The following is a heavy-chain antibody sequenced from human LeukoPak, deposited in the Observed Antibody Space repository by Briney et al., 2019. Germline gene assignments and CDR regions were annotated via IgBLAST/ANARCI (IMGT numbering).Heavy chain of an antibody. J-gene: IGHJ2*01. CDR3: ATGHSSGWYWDFDL. CDR2: ISTYNGHT. CDR1: GYTFTSYG. D-gene: IGHD6-19*01. Sequence: ASVKVSCKASGYTFTSYGISWVRQAPGQGLEWMGWISTYNGHTNYARKFQGRVTMTEDTSTDTAYMELSSLRSEDTAVYYCATGHSSGWYWDFDLWGRGTLVTVSS. V-gene: IGHV1-18*01.